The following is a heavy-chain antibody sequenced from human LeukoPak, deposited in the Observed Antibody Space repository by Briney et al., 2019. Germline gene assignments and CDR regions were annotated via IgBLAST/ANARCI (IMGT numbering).Heavy chain of an antibody. CDR1: GYSFDEYA. CDR2: INWKSDKI. J-gene: IGHJ4*02. Sequence: GRSLRLSCVGSGYSFDEYAMHWARQAPGKGLEWVSGINWKSDKIGYADSVKGRFTISRDNSKNSLYLQMNSLRVEDTALYYCAKDRYCTSSSCPIDYWGQGTMVTVSS. D-gene: IGHD2-2*01. V-gene: IGHV3-9*01. CDR3: AKDRYCTSSSCPIDY.